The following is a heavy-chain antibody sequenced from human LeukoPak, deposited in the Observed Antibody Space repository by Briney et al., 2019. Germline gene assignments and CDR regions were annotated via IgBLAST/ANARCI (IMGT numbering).Heavy chain of an antibody. J-gene: IGHJ4*02. V-gene: IGHV3-30-3*01. CDR2: ISYDGSNK. Sequence: GGSLRPSCAASGFTFSSYAMHWVRQAPGKGLEWVAVISYDGSNKYYADSVKGRFTISRDNSKNTLYLQMNSLRAEDTAVYYCARDRMATTHFDYWGQGTLVTVSS. D-gene: IGHD5-24*01. CDR1: GFTFSSYA. CDR3: ARDRMATTHFDY.